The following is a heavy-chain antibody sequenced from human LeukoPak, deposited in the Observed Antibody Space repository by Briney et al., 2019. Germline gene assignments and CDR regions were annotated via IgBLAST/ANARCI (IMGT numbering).Heavy chain of an antibody. CDR1: GFTFDDYA. Sequence: GRSLRLSCAASGFTFDDYAMHWVRQAPGKGLEWVSGISWSSGSIGYADSVKGRFTISRDNAKNSLYLQMNSLRAEDTALYYCAKVRGWMTTVTYDYFDYWGQGTLVTVSS. CDR3: AKVRGWMTTVTYDYFDY. D-gene: IGHD4-17*01. V-gene: IGHV3-9*01. CDR2: ISWSSGSI. J-gene: IGHJ4*02.